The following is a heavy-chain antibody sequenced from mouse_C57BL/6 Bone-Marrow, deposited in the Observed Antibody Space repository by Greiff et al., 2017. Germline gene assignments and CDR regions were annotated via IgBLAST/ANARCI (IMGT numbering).Heavy chain of an antibody. D-gene: IGHD2-5*01. V-gene: IGHV1-53*01. CDR3: ASPAYYSNYVNYYAMDY. CDR2: INPSNGGT. CDR1: GYTFTSYW. Sequence: VQLKQPGTELVKPGASVKLSCKASGYTFTSYWMHWVKQRPGQGLEWIGNINPSNGGTNYNEKFKSKATLTVDKSSSTAYMQLSSLTSEDSAVYYCASPAYYSNYVNYYAMDYWGQGTLVTVSA. J-gene: IGHJ3*01.